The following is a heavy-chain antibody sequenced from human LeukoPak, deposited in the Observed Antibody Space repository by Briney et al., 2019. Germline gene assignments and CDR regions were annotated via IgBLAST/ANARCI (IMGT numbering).Heavy chain of an antibody. CDR3: ARGPRSDNFY. D-gene: IGHD1-1*01. J-gene: IGHJ4*02. CDR2: INQDGSEK. Sequence: PGGSLRLSCAASGXTFSSSWMNWVRQAPGRGLEWVATINQDGSEKYYVDSLKGRFTISRDNAKNSLYLQMNSLRVEDTAVYYCARGPRSDNFYWGQGTLVTVSS. CDR1: GXTFSSSW. V-gene: IGHV3-7*04.